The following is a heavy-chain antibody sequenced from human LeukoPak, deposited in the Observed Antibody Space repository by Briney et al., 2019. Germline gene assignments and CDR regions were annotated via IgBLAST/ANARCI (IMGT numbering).Heavy chain of an antibody. CDR2: ISWDGGST. J-gene: IGHJ3*02. V-gene: IGHV3-43*01. D-gene: IGHD5-18*01. Sequence: GGSLRLSCAASGFTFDDYTMHWVRQAPGKGLEWVSLISWDGGSTYYADSVKGRFTISRDNAKNSLSLLMNSLRAEDTAVYYCARDLSSRGYTYGTPAFTFDIWGQGTMVTVSS. CDR3: ARDLSSRGYTYGTPAFTFDI. CDR1: GFTFDDYT.